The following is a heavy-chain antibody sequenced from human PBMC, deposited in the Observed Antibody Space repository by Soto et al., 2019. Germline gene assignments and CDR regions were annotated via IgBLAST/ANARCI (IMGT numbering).Heavy chain of an antibody. CDR1: GFTFSSYA. J-gene: IGHJ6*02. Sequence: GGSLRFSCAASGFTFSSYAMNWVRQAPGKGLEWVSGISGSGGSTYYADSVKGRFTISRDNSKNTLYLQMNSLRAEDTAVYYCAKDRGYYYDSTGYYYYYGMDVWGQGTTVTVSS. CDR2: ISGSGGST. D-gene: IGHD3-22*01. V-gene: IGHV3-23*01. CDR3: AKDRGYYYDSTGYYYYYGMDV.